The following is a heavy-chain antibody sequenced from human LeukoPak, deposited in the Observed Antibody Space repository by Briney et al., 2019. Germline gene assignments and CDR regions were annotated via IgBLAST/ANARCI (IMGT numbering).Heavy chain of an antibody. J-gene: IGHJ4*02. D-gene: IGHD6-19*01. CDR1: GYTFTGYY. CDR2: INPNSGGT. Sequence: ASVKVSCKASGYTFTGYYMHWVRQAPGQGLEWMGWINPNSGGTNYAQKFQGRVTMTRDTSISTAYMELSRLRSDDTAVYYCAREQDVAVAGFDYWGQGTLVTVSS. CDR3: AREQDVAVAGFDY. V-gene: IGHV1-2*02.